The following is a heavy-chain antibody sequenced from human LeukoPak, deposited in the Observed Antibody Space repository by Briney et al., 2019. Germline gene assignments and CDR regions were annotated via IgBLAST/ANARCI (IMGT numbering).Heavy chain of an antibody. CDR2: VYYSGST. V-gene: IGHV4-39*01. J-gene: IGHJ4*02. CDR1: GGSISSSSYY. D-gene: IGHD4-17*01. Sequence: PSETLSLTCTVSGGSISSSSYYWGWIRQPPGKGLEWIGSVYYSGSTYYNPPLKSRVTISVDTSKNQSSLKLSSVTAADTAVYYCARSKLNYGDYLDYWGQGTLVTVSS. CDR3: ARSKLNYGDYLDY.